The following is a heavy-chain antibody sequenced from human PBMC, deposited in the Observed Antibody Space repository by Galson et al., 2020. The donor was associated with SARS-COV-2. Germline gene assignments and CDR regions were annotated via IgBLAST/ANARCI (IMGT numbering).Heavy chain of an antibody. Sequence: SETLSLTCAVYGGSLKNHYWTWIRQSPGKGLEWIGEINYRGSTNYDPSLQGRVAMSVDTSKNQFSLRLSSVTAADTAVYYCVRGAEERRIIVVVPYYYNYIDVWGEGTTVTVSS. CDR2: INYRGST. J-gene: IGHJ6*03. V-gene: IGHV4-34*01. CDR3: VRGAEERRIIVVVPYYYNYIDV. CDR1: GGSLKNHY. D-gene: IGHD2-15*01.